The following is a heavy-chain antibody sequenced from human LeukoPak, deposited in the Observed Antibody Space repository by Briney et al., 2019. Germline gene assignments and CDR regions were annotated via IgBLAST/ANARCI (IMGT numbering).Heavy chain of an antibody. J-gene: IGHJ5*02. D-gene: IGHD3-10*01. Sequence: GASVKVSCKASGGTFSSYAISWVRQAPGQGLEWMGRIIPILGIAIYAQKFQGRVSITADKSTSTAYMELSSLRSEDTAVYYCARLRGNRGVIAPNWFDPWGQGTLVTVSS. CDR1: GGTFSSYA. CDR2: IIPILGIA. CDR3: ARLRGNRGVIAPNWFDP. V-gene: IGHV1-69*04.